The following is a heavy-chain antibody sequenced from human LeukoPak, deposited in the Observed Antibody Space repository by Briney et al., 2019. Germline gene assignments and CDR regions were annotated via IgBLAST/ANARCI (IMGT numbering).Heavy chain of an antibody. CDR2: IYHSGST. CDR1: GGSLSSGGYS. J-gene: IGHJ6*02. CDR3: ARGGSGPLDGMDV. D-gene: IGHD6-25*01. Sequence: SQTLSLTCAVSGGSLSSGGYSWSWLRQPPGTGLEWLGYIYHSGSTYYNPSLKSRVTISVDRSKNQFSLKLSSVTAADTAVYYCARGGSGPLDGMDVWGQGTTVTVSS. V-gene: IGHV4-30-2*01.